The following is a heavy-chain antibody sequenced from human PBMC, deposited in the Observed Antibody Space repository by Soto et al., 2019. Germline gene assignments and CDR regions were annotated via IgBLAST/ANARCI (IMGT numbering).Heavy chain of an antibody. J-gene: IGHJ4*02. CDR1: GYTFTSYY. Sequence: GASVKVSGKASGYTFTSYYMHWVRQAPGQGLEWMGIISPSSGSTTYAQKFQGRVTVTRDTSTTTVYMELSSLRSEDTAVYYCARKLSSNGWSAFDYWGQGTLVTVSS. CDR2: ISPSSGST. V-gene: IGHV1-46*01. D-gene: IGHD6-19*01. CDR3: ARKLSSNGWSAFDY.